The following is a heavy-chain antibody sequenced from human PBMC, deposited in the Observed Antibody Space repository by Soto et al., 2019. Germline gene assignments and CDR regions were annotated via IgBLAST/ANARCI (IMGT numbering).Heavy chain of an antibody. D-gene: IGHD3-10*01. CDR3: ARDNGEFDP. CDR1: GFTFSSYT. CDR2: ISSSSTYI. Sequence: PGGSLRLSCAASGFTFSSYTMSWVRQAPGKGLEWVSSISSSSTYIYYADSVKGRFTISRDNAKNSLYLQMNRLRAEDTAVYYCARDNGEFDPWGQGTLVTVSS. J-gene: IGHJ5*02. V-gene: IGHV3-21*01.